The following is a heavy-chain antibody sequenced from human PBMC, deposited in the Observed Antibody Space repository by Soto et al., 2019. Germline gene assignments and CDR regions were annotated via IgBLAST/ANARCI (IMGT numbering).Heavy chain of an antibody. CDR2: ISGSVGST. V-gene: IGHV3-23*01. CDR3: AKDGTYSRSGPYYFDY. J-gene: IGHJ4*02. D-gene: IGHD6-13*01. CDR1: GFTFSTYV. Sequence: EVKLLESGGGLVQPGGSLRLSCAASGFTFSTYVMTWVRQAPGKGLEWVSSISGSVGSTYYADSVKGRFIISRDNSKNTLYLQMNGVRAEDTAVYYFAKDGTYSRSGPYYFDYWGQGTLVTVSS.